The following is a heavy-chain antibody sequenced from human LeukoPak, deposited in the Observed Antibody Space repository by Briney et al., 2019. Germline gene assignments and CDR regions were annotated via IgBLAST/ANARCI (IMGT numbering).Heavy chain of an antibody. CDR3: AKGSEARYGDLDY. Sequence: RAGGSLRLSCAASGFTFRTYGMSWVRQAPGKGLEWVSGVSGIGSSTYYADSVKGRFTISRDNSENTLYLQMDSLRAEDTAIYYCAKGSEARYGDLDYWGQGTLVTVSS. J-gene: IGHJ4*02. D-gene: IGHD4-17*01. CDR2: VSGIGSST. V-gene: IGHV3-23*01. CDR1: GFTFRTYG.